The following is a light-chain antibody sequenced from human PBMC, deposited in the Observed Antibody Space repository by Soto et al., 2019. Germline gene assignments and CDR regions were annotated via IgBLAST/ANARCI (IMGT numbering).Light chain of an antibody. J-gene: IGLJ1*01. CDR1: SRDIDAYDY. CDR2: EVN. CDR3: CSFAGSYYV. V-gene: IGLV2-11*01. Sequence: QSALTQPRSVSGSPGQSVAISCTGTSRDIDAYDYVSWYQQHPGKAPKLIISEVNKRPSGVSYRFSGSKSGNTASLTISGLQVEDEADYYCCSFAGSYYVFGTGTQLTVL.